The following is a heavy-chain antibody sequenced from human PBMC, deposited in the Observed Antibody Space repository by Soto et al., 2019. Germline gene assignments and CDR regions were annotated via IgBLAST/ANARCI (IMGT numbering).Heavy chain of an antibody. J-gene: IGHJ4*02. CDR1: GYTFTSYG. D-gene: IGHD3-10*01. CDR3: ARDELLWFGDQGGFDY. CDR2: ISAYNGNT. V-gene: IGHV1-18*04. Sequence: GASVKVSCKASGYTFTSYGISWVRQAPGQGLEWMGWISAYNGNTNYAQKLQGRVTMTTDTSTSTAYMELRSLRSDDTAVYYCARDELLWFGDQGGFDYWGQGTLVTVSS.